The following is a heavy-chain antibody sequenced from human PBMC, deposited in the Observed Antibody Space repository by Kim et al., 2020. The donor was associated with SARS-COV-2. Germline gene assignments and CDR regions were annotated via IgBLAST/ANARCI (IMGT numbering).Heavy chain of an antibody. CDR1: GGSFSGYY. D-gene: IGHD6-13*01. CDR2: INHSGST. Sequence: SETLSLTCAVYGGSFSGYYWSWIRQPPGKGLEWIGEINHSGSTNYNPSLKSRVTISVDTSKNQFSLKLSSVTAADTAVYYCARSTGYSSSWYPNYYYYYGMDVWGQGTTVTVSS. V-gene: IGHV4-34*01. J-gene: IGHJ6*02. CDR3: ARSTGYSSSWYPNYYYYYGMDV.